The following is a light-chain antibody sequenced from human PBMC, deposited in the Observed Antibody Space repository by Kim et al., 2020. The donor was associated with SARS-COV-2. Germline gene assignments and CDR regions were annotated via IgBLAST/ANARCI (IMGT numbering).Light chain of an antibody. Sequence: SASVGDRVTITCRASQSVTTWLAWYQQKPGKAPKLLIYYASSLETGVPSRFTGSGSGTEFTLTISSLQPDDFATYYCQQYNSYPYTFGQGTKLEI. CDR2: YAS. V-gene: IGKV1-5*03. J-gene: IGKJ2*01. CDR1: QSVTTW. CDR3: QQYNSYPYT.